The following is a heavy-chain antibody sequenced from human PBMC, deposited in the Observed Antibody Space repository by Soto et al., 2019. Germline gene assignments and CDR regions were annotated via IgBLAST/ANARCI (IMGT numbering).Heavy chain of an antibody. V-gene: IGHV5-51*01. CDR1: RYSFTTYW. Sequence: GESLKIACKGSRYSFTTYWIGWVRQMPGQGLKWMRIINPGDSDTRHSPPFKGQVTISADKSTSTAYLHWSSLKASDTAMYYCARHRYGGIAVAGGFDYWGQGTLVTVSS. CDR2: INPGDSDT. CDR3: ARHRYGGIAVAGGFDY. D-gene: IGHD6-19*01. J-gene: IGHJ4*02.